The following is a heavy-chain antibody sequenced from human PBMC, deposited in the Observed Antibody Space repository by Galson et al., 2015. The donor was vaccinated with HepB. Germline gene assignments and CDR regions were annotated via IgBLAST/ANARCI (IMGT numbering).Heavy chain of an antibody. CDR2: ISYDGSNK. J-gene: IGHJ4*02. V-gene: IGHV3-30*18. D-gene: IGHD6-13*01. CDR1: GFTFSSYG. Sequence: LRLSCAASGFTFSSYGMHWVRQAPGKGLEWVAVISYDGSNKYYADSVKGRFTISRDNSKNTLYLQMNSLRAEDTAVYYCAKAYSSSWYFFDYWGQGTLVTVSS. CDR3: AKAYSSSWYFFDY.